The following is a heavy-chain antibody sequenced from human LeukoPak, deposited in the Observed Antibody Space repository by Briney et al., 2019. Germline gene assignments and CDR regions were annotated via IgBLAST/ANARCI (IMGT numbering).Heavy chain of an antibody. CDR3: ARGKLWDDFGFDY. D-gene: IGHD2-21*01. CDR2: IIPIFGTA. CDR1: GGTFSSYA. Sequence: ASVKVSCKASGGTFSSYAISWVRQAPGQGPEWMGGIIPIFGTANYAQKFQGRVTITTDESTSTAYMELSSLRSEDTAVYYCARGKLWDDFGFDYWGQGTLVTVSS. V-gene: IGHV1-69*05. J-gene: IGHJ4*02.